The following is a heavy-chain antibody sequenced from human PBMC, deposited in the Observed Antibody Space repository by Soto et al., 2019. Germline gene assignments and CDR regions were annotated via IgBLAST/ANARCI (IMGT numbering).Heavy chain of an antibody. CDR1: GFTFSSYG. CDR2: ISYDGSNK. V-gene: IGHV3-30*18. D-gene: IGHD2-8*01. J-gene: IGHJ4*02. CDR3: ANALGYCTNGVCYTGFALDY. Sequence: GGSLRLSCAASGFTFSSYGMHWVRQAPGKGLEWVAVISYDGSNKYYADSVKGRFTISRDNSKNTLYLQMNSLRAEDTAVYYCANALGYCTNGVCYTGFALDYWGQGTLVTVSS.